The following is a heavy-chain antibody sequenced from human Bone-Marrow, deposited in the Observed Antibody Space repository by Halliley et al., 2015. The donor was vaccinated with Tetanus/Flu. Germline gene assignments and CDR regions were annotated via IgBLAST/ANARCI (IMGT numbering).Heavy chain of an antibody. Sequence: SLRLSCAASGFTFSSYAMSWVRLAPGKGLEWVSSITGGGGGAFYADSVKGRFTISRDNSKNTVYLQMSSLSVEDTAVYYCAKDISPKAGSMAVWGQGTTVTVSS. V-gene: IGHV3-23*01. CDR1: GFTFSSYA. J-gene: IGHJ6*02. CDR3: AKDISPKAGSMAV. CDR2: ITGGGGGA. D-gene: IGHD6-25*01.